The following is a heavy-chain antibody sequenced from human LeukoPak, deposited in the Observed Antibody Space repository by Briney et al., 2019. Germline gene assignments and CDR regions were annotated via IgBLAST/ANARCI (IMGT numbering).Heavy chain of an antibody. D-gene: IGHD2-2*01. V-gene: IGHV1-69*13. J-gene: IGHJ6*02. CDR3: ARGAIVVVPAAMVDSLNSYYYYGMDV. CDR1: GGTFSSYA. CDR2: IIPIFGTA. Sequence: SVKVSCKASGGTFSSYAISWVRRAPGQGLEWMGGIIPIFGTANYAQKFQGRVTITADESTSTAYMELSSLRSEDTAVYYCARGAIVVVPAAMVDSLNSYYYYGMDVWGQGTTVTVSS.